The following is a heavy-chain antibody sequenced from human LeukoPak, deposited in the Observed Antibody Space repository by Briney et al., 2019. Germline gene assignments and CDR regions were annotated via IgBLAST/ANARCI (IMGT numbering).Heavy chain of an antibody. D-gene: IGHD5-12*01. J-gene: IGHJ4*02. CDR3: ARRTSGAFDF. V-gene: IGHV3-23*01. CDR1: GFTFRNYA. Sequence: AGSLRLSCAASGFTFRNYAMTWVRQAPGKGLEWVSSIPSSGDGTYYADSVKGRFTISRDNSKNMLYLQMNSLRAEDTAVYYCARRTSGAFDFWDQGTLVTVSS. CDR2: IPSSGDGT.